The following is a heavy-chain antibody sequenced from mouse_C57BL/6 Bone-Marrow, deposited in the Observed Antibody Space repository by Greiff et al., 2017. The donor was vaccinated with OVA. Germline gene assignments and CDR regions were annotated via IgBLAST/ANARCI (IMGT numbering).Heavy chain of an antibody. J-gene: IGHJ2*01. V-gene: IGHV1-82*01. D-gene: IGHD1-1*01. CDR2: IYPGDGDT. Sequence: QVQLQQSGPELVKPGASVKISCKASGYAFSSSWMNWVKQRPGKGLEWIGRIYPGDGDTNYNGKFKGKATLTADKSSSTAYMQLSSLTSDDSAVYFCARYTGYYFDYWGQGTTLTVSS. CDR1: GYAFSSSW. CDR3: ARYTGYYFDY.